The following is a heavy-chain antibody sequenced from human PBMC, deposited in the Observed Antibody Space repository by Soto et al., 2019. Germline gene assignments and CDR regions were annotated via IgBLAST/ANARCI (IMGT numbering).Heavy chain of an antibody. CDR2: ISVDNGST. CDR1: GYTFIEYG. D-gene: IGHD4-17*01. Sequence: QVQLVQSGAEVKKPGASVKVSCKASGYTFIEYGISWVRQAPGQGLEWMGWISVDNGSTNYAQKFRDRVVMTIDRSTTTAYMEMCSLRSDDTAVYYCARDGYGALPIDSWGQGTLVTVSS. CDR3: ARDGYGALPIDS. V-gene: IGHV1-18*01. J-gene: IGHJ4*02.